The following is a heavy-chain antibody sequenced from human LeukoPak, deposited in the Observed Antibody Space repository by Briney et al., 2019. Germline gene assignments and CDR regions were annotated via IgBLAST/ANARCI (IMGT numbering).Heavy chain of an antibody. CDR2: INHSGST. Sequence: PSETMSLTCAVYGGSFSGYYWSWIRQPPGKGLEWIGEINHSGSTNYNPSLKSRVTISVDTSKNQFSLKLSSVTAADTAVYYCARAREITMIVVAPLGWFDPWGQGTLVTVSS. V-gene: IGHV4-34*01. J-gene: IGHJ5*02. D-gene: IGHD3-22*01. CDR1: GGSFSGYY. CDR3: ARAREITMIVVAPLGWFDP.